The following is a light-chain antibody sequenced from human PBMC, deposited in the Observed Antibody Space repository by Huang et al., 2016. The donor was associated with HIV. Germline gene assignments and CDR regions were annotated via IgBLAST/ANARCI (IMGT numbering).Light chain of an antibody. CDR1: QSISNY. CDR3: QQSYTTPST. CDR2: GAS. Sequence: DTQMTQSPSSLSASVGDRVTITCRARQSISNYLNWYQQKPGKAPKLLIYGASNLQSGVPSRVIGSGSGTDFTRTISSLQPEDFATYYCQQSYTTPSTFGGGTKVEIK. J-gene: IGKJ4*01. V-gene: IGKV1-39*01.